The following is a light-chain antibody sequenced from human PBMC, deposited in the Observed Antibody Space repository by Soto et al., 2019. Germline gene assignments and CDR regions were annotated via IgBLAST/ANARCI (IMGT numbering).Light chain of an antibody. J-gene: IGLJ2*01. Sequence: QPASVSGSPGQSITISCTGTSSDVGGYNYVSWYQQHPGKAPKLMIYDVSNRPSGVSNRFSGSKSGNTASLTISGLQAEDEADYYCSSYTSSGTYVVFGGGTKLTVL. V-gene: IGLV2-14*03. CDR1: SSDVGGYNY. CDR3: SSYTSSGTYVV. CDR2: DVS.